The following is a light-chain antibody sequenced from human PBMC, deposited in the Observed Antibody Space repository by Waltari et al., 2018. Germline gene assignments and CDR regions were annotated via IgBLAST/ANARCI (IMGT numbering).Light chain of an antibody. J-gene: IGLJ3*02. Sequence: QSALTQPASVSGSPGQSITISCIGTSHDVGGYNYVPWYQQHPGKAPKLMIYDVSNRPSGVSSRFSGSKSGNTASLTISGLQAEDEADYYCSSYTTGSTWVFGGGTKLTVL. CDR1: SHDVGGYNY. V-gene: IGLV2-14*01. CDR3: SSYTTGSTWV. CDR2: DVS.